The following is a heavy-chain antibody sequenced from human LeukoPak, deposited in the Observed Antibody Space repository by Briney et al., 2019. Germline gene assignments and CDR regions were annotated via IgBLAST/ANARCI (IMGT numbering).Heavy chain of an antibody. CDR1: GFTFSSYA. V-gene: IGHV3-23*01. CDR3: AKDGGLWVSAHWGDS. Sequence: GGSLRLSCAASGFTFSSYAMNWVRQAPGKGLERVSIISDSGDNTNYADSVKGRFTISRDNSKNTLFLQMNSLRAEDTAVYYCAKDGGLWVSAHWGDSWGRGTLVTVSS. J-gene: IGHJ4*02. CDR2: ISDSGDNT. D-gene: IGHD7-27*01.